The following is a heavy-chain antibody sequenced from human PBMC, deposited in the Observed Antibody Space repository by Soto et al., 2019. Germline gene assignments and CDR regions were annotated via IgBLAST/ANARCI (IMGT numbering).Heavy chain of an antibody. CDR2: INPNSGGT. J-gene: IGHJ6*03. D-gene: IGHD3-10*01. CDR1: GYTFTCYY. CDR3: ARAGGYYYYYMDV. Sequence: ASVKVSCKASGYTFTCYYMHWVRQSPGQGLEWMGWINPNSGGTNYAQKFQGWVTMTRDTSISTAYMELSRLRSDDTAVYYCARAGGYYYYYMDVWGKGTTVTVSS. V-gene: IGHV1-2*04.